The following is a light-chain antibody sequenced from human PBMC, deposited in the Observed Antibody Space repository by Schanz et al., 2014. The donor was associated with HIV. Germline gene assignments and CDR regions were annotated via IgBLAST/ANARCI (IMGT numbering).Light chain of an antibody. Sequence: QSVLTQPPSVSAAPGQRVTISCSGSDFNIGHYSVSWYQQFPGTVPKLLIYDNNERPSDIPDRFSGSKTGTSATLVIIGLQTGDEADYYCGTWDSTLSAVVFGGGTKLTVL. CDR1: DFNIGHYS. J-gene: IGLJ2*01. V-gene: IGLV1-51*01. CDR2: DNN. CDR3: GTWDSTLSAVV.